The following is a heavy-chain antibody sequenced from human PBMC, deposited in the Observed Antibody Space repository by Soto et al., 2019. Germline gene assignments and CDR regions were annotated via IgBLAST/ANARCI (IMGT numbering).Heavy chain of an antibody. CDR3: ARSNVDIVATILLSYWFDP. J-gene: IGHJ5*02. V-gene: IGHV1-69*13. D-gene: IGHD5-12*01. Sequence: ASVKVSCKASGGTFSSCAISWVRQAPGQGLEWMGGIIPIFGTANYAQKFQGRVTITADESTSTAYMELSSLRSEDTAVYYCARSNVDIVATILLSYWFDPWGQGTLVTVSS. CDR2: IIPIFGTA. CDR1: GGTFSSCA.